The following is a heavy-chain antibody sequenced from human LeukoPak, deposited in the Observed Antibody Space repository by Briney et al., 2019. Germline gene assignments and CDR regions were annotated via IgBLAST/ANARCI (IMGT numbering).Heavy chain of an antibody. CDR2: INHSGST. J-gene: IGHJ6*03. V-gene: IGHV4-34*01. D-gene: IGHD3-22*01. CDR3: ARGRAGYYPHYYYYMDV. CDR1: GFTFSDYY. Sequence: PGGSLRLSCAASGFTFSDYYMSWIRQPPGKGLEWIGEINHSGSTNYNPSLKSRVTISVDTSKNQFSLKLSSVTAADTAVYYCARGRAGYYPHYYYYMDVWGKGTTVTVSS.